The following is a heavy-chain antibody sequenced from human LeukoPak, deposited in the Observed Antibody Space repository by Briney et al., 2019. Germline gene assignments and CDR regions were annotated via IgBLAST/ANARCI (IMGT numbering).Heavy chain of an antibody. CDR2: ISYDGNNK. CDR3: ARDRWYCRSTSCQSVYYHYGMDV. D-gene: IGHD2-2*01. Sequence: GRSLRLSCAASGFTFSSYAMHWVRQAPGMGLEWVAIISYDGNNKYYADSVKGRFTISRDNSKNTLYLQMNSLRAEDTAVFYCARDRWYCRSTSCQSVYYHYGMDVWGQGTTVTVSS. V-gene: IGHV3-30-3*01. J-gene: IGHJ6*02. CDR1: GFTFSSYA.